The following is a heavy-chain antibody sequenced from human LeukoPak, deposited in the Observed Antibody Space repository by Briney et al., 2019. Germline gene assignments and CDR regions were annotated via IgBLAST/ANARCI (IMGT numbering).Heavy chain of an antibody. D-gene: IGHD3-10*01. CDR2: IYHSETT. CDR1: GGSISSSSDY. J-gene: IGHJ4*02. V-gene: IGHV4-39*01. CDR3: ARLLWFGELSYFDY. Sequence: PSETLSLTCSVSGGSISSSSDYWGWVRQPPGKGLEWIGSIYHSETTYYNPSLKSRVIISVDTSKNQFSLKLSSVTAADTAVYYCARLLWFGELSYFDYWGQGTLVTVSS.